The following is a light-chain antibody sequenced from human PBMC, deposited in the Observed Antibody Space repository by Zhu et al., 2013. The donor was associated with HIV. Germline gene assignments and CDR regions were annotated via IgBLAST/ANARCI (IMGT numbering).Light chain of an antibody. CDR2: GAS. J-gene: IGKJ4*01. CDR1: RSVTDN. Sequence: VLTQSPATLSVSPGERATLSCRASRSVTDNLVWYQQKPGQAPRLLISGASTRATGIPARFSGSGSGTDFTLTISRLEPEDFALYYCQQYGSSPLTFGGGTKVEIK. CDR3: QQYGSSPLT. V-gene: IGKV3-20*01.